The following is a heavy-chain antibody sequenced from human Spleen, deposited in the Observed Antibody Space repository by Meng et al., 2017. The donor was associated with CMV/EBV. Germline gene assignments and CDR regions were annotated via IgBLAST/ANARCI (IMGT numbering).Heavy chain of an antibody. CDR3: ARDGGRRGYDH. CDR1: GYSFISYG. V-gene: IGHV1-18*04. CDR2: ISAYNGNT. D-gene: IGHD3-16*01. Sequence: ASVKVSCKASGYSFISYGFSWVRQAPGQGLEWMGWISAYNGNTKYAQKLQGRVTLTTDTSKSMAFMDLRSLRSDDTAVYYCARDGGRRGYDHWGQGKLGTVSS. J-gene: IGHJ4*02.